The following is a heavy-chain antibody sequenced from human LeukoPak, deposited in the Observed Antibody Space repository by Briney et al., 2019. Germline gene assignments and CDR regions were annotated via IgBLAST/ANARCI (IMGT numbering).Heavy chain of an antibody. J-gene: IGHJ6*04. Sequence: GVTLRLSCAASGFTISSNYMRWLRQAQGLGLVWVSIIYSGGNTYYEDSVKGRFTITSTNSKNTQYLQMNRLTAEDTAVYYCARDLGGYHNSSGYYYHGMDVWGKGTTVTVSS. CDR1: GFTISSNY. V-gene: IGHV3-66*01. CDR2: IYSGGNT. CDR3: ARDLGGYHNSSGYYYHGMDV. D-gene: IGHD3-22*01.